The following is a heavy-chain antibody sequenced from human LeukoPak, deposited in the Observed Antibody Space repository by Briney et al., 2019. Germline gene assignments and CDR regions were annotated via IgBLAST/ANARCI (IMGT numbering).Heavy chain of an antibody. CDR2: IATDGTI. Sequence: GGSLRLSCVASGFILSTSEMNWVRQAPGKGLEWVSFIATDGTIYYADSVKGRFTISRDNAKNSLYLQMNSLRAEDTAVYYCARVFQLLGYIDYWGQGTLVTVSS. CDR3: ARVFQLLGYIDY. CDR1: GFILSTSE. V-gene: IGHV3-48*03. D-gene: IGHD2-15*01. J-gene: IGHJ4*02.